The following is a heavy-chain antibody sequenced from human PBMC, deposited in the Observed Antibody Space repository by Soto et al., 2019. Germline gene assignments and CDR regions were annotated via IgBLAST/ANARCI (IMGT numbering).Heavy chain of an antibody. V-gene: IGHV1-2*04. CDR3: ARSDYDFWSGYWNWFDP. CDR2: INPNSGGT. CDR1: GYTFTGYY. Sequence: ASVKVSCKSSGYTFTGYYMHWVRQAPGQGLEWMGWINPNSGGTNYAQKFHGWATMTRERFIRTAYTELTRLRSDDTVVYYCARSDYDFWSGYWNWFDPWGQGPLVTVSS. D-gene: IGHD3-3*01. J-gene: IGHJ5*02.